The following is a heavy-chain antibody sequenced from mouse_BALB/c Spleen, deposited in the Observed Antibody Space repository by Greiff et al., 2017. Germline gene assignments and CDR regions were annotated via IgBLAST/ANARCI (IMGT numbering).Heavy chain of an antibody. CDR2: ISYSGST. CDR1: GYSITSDYA. J-gene: IGHJ4*01. D-gene: IGHD3-1*01. CDR3: ARWRGSYAMDY. V-gene: IGHV3-2*02. Sequence: EVKLEESGPGLVKPSQSLSLTCTVTGYSITSDYAWNWIRQFPGNKLEWMGYISYSGSTSYNPSLKSRISITRDTSKNQFFLQLNSVTTEDTATYYCARWRGSYAMDYWGQGTSVTVSA.